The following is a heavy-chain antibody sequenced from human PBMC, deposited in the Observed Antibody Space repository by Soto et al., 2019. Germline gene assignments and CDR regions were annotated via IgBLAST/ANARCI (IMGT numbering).Heavy chain of an antibody. CDR3: AKPRDYYYYYGMDV. V-gene: IGHV3-23*01. J-gene: IGHJ6*02. CDR2: ISGSGGST. CDR1: GFTFSSYA. Sequence: PGGSLRLSCAASGFTFSSYAMSWVRQAPGKGLEWVSAISGSGGSTYYADSVKGRFTISRDISKNTLYLQMNSLRAEDTAVYYCAKPRDYYYYYGMDVWGQGTTVTVSS.